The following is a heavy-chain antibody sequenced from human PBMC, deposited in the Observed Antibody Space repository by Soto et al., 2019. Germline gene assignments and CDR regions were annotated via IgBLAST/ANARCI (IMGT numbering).Heavy chain of an antibody. D-gene: IGHD3-3*01. CDR1: GYTFTSYD. CDR2: MNPNSGNT. J-gene: IGHJ5*02. V-gene: IGHV1-8*01. Sequence: ASVKVSCKASGYTFTSYDIDWVRQATGQGLEWMGWMNPNSGNTGYAQKFQGRVTMTRNTSISTAYMELSSLRSEDTAVYYCATWEGYDFWSGYYHLGWFDPWGQGTLVTVSS. CDR3: ATWEGYDFWSGYYHLGWFDP.